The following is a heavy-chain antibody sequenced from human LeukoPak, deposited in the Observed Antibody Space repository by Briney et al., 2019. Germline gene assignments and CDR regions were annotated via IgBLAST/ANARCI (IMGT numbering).Heavy chain of an antibody. V-gene: IGHV3-23*01. D-gene: IGHD6-19*01. CDR2: ISGSDTAT. CDR3: AKQTGYSSGWYYFDY. CDR1: GFTFSTSG. J-gene: IGHJ4*02. Sequence: GGSLRLSCAASGFTFSTSGMCWVRQAPGKGLEWVSAISGSDTATFYADSVRGRFTISRDSSKNTMYLQMNSLRAEDTAVYYCAKQTGYSSGWYYFDYWGQGTLVTVSS.